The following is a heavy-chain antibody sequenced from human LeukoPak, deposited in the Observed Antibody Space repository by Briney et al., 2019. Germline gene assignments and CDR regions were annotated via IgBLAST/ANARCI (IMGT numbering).Heavy chain of an antibody. CDR3: AITYYYDSSGYTFDY. CDR1: GGTFSSYA. J-gene: IGHJ4*02. D-gene: IGHD3-22*01. CDR2: IIPIFGTA. Sequence: SVKVSCKASGGTFSSYAISWVRQAPGQGLEWMGRIIPIFGTANYAQKFQGRVTITTDESTSTAYMELSSLRSEDTAVYYCAITYYYDSSGYTFDYWGQGALVTVSS. V-gene: IGHV1-69*05.